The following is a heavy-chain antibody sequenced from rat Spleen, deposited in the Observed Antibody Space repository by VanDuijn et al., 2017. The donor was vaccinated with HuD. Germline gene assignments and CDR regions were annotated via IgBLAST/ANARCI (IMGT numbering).Heavy chain of an antibody. D-gene: IGHD1-8*01. CDR2: ISTGGGHT. V-gene: IGHV5S13*01. Sequence: EVQLVESGGGLVQPGRSLKLSCAASGFTYDNYVMAWVRQVPTKGLEWVASISTGGGHTYYLDSVKGRFTISRDNGKNTLYLQMDSLRSEDTATYYCTTDRATVSWGQGVMVTVSS. J-gene: IGHJ2*01. CDR1: GFTYDNYV. CDR3: TTDRATVS.